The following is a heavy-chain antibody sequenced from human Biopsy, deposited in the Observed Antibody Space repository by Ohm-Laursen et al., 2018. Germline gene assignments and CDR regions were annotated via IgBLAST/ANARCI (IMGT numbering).Heavy chain of an antibody. CDR1: GSTFTSYA. CDR3: VLAGDQTVTHFDY. V-gene: IGHV3-23*01. Sequence: GSLRLSCTASGSTFTSYAITWFRQPPGKGLGWVSIMSGNRDIIYNTDSVKARFTISRDNSKSTLYLQMNSLRADDTAIYYCVLAGDQTVTHFDYWGQGTLVTVSS. CDR2: MSGNRDII. J-gene: IGHJ4*02. D-gene: IGHD4-17*01.